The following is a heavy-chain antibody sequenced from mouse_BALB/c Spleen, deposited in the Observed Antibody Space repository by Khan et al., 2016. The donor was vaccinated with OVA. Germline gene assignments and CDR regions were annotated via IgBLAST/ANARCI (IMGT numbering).Heavy chain of an antibody. J-gene: IGHJ2*01. CDR3: ARQGGIYDGPFDY. CDR1: GFTFSNYA. CDR2: VSSGGSFT. Sequence: EVELVESGGGLVKPGGSLKLSCAASGFTFSNYAMSWVRQNPEKRLEWVATVSSGGSFTYSPDSVKGRFTISRDNAKNTLYLQMSSLRSEDTAMYYCARQGGIYDGPFDYWGQGTTLTVSS. V-gene: IGHV5-9-3*01. D-gene: IGHD2-3*01.